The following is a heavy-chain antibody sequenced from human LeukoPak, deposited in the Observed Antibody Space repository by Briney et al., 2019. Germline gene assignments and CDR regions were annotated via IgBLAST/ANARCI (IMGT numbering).Heavy chain of an antibody. CDR2: INHSGST. V-gene: IGHV4-34*01. CDR1: GGSFSGYY. J-gene: IGHJ4*02. D-gene: IGHD4-11*01. Sequence: SETLSLTCAVYGGSFSGYYWSWICQPPGKGLEWIGEINHSGSTNYNPSLKSRVTISVDTSKNQFSLKLSSVTAADTAVYYCAREYSNYYFDYWGQGTLVTVSS. CDR3: AREYSNYYFDY.